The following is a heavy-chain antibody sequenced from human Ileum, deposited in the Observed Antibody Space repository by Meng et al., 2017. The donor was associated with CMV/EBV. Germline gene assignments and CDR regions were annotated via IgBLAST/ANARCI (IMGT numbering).Heavy chain of an antibody. Sequence: LTCAVSGGSISSNHWWSWVSQPPGKGPEWIGEIRHSGSSNYNPSLKSRVTISIDKSKNQFSLKLSSVTAADTAIYYCAREGVGATGDYWGQGTLVTVSS. CDR1: GGSISSNHW. CDR2: IRHSGSS. CDR3: AREGVGATGDY. V-gene: IGHV4-4*02. J-gene: IGHJ4*02. D-gene: IGHD1-26*01.